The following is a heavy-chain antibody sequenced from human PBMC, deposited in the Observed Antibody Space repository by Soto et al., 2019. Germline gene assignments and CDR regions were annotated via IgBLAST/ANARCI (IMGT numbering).Heavy chain of an antibody. CDR3: ARDGIVGATLNSYYGMDV. D-gene: IGHD1-26*01. CDR1: GGSINSYY. V-gene: IGHV4-59*01. Sequence: SETLSLTCTVSGGSINSYYWSWIRQPPGKGLEWIGYIYYSGSTNSSPSLKSRVTLAVDTSKNQFSLKLSSVTAADTAVYYCARDGIVGATLNSYYGMDVWGQGTTVT. J-gene: IGHJ6*02. CDR2: IYYSGST.